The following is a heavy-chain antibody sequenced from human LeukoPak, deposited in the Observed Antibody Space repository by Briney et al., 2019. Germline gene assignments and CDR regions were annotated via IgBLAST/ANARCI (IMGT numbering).Heavy chain of an antibody. V-gene: IGHV3-11*06. CDR2: ISSGTINHS. D-gene: IGHD3-9*01. CDR1: GFIFGDYY. J-gene: IGHJ3*02. Sequence: GGTLRLSCKASGFIFGDYYMNWIRQAPGKGLECLSYISSGTINHSNYADSVKGRFTISRDNAKNSLYLQMNSLRAEDTAVYYCARADLTGYYFDIWGQGTMVTVSS. CDR3: ARADLTGYYFDI.